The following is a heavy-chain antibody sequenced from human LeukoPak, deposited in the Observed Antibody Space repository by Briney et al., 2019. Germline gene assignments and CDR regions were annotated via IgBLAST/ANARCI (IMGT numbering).Heavy chain of an antibody. Sequence: GGSLRLSCAASGFTFSSYAMTWVRQAPGKGLEWVSSIIGTGTMTFYVDSVKGRFTISRDNSKNTLFLQMNSLRVEDTAVYYCAKGKAYNNLDWFDPGAREPWSPSPQ. J-gene: IGHJ5*02. CDR2: IIGTGTMT. D-gene: IGHD4-11*01. CDR3: AKGKAYNNLDWFDP. V-gene: IGHV3-23*01. CDR1: GFTFSSYA.